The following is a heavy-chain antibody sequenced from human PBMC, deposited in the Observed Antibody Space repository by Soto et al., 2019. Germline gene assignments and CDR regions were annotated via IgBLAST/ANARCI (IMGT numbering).Heavy chain of an antibody. CDR3: AIPGSYSGYDSYFDY. V-gene: IGHV4-39*01. Sequence: SETLSLTCTVSGGSISSSSYYWGWIRQPPGKGLEWIGSIYYSGSTYYNPSLKSRVTISVDTSKNQFSLKLSSVTAADTAVYYCAIPGSYSGYDSYFDYWGQGTLVTVSS. D-gene: IGHD5-12*01. J-gene: IGHJ4*02. CDR1: GGSISSSSYY. CDR2: IYYSGST.